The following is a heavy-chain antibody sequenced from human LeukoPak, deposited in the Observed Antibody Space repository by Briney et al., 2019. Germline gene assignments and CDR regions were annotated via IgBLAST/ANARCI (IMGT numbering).Heavy chain of an antibody. CDR3: AKTSGGNY. V-gene: IGHV3-23*01. Sequence: GGSLRLSCAASGFTFTSYAMSWVRRAPGKGLEWVSATSESGGSTYYADSVKGRFTISRDNSKNTLYLQMNSLRAEDTAVYYCAKTSGGNYWGQGTLVTVSS. CDR1: GFTFTSYA. J-gene: IGHJ4*02. CDR2: TSESGGST. D-gene: IGHD2-15*01.